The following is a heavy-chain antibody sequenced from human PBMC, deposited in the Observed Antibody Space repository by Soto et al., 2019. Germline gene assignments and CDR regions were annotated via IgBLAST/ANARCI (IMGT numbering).Heavy chain of an antibody. CDR3: AKGWTGAVDY. CDR2: ISYDGSNK. Sequence: QVQLVESGGGVVQPGRSLRLSCAASGFTFSSYGMHWFRQAPGKGLEWVALISYDGSNKYYADSVKGRFTISRDNSMNTLNLQLSSLRPEDTAVYYCAKGWTGAVDYWGQGTLVTVSS. V-gene: IGHV3-30*18. J-gene: IGHJ4*02. CDR1: GFTFSSYG. D-gene: IGHD7-27*01.